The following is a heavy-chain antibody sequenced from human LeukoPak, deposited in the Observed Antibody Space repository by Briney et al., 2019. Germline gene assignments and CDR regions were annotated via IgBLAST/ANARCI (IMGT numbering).Heavy chain of an antibody. V-gene: IGHV3-30*18. J-gene: IGHJ4*02. CDR2: ISNDGIHQ. Sequence: QPGGSLRLSCAASGCTFSSYAMHWVRQDPGKGLEWVAVISNDGIHQFYADPVKGRFTISRDNSKNTLYLQMNSLRTEDTALYYCAKEMGPFIHGDYWGQGTVVTVSS. D-gene: IGHD2-8*01. CDR3: AKEMGPFIHGDY. CDR1: GCTFSSYA.